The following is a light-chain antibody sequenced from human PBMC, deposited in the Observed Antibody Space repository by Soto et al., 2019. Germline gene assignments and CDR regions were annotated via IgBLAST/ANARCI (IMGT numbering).Light chain of an antibody. CDR2: NAS. CDR3: QQRSRWPT. Sequence: EIVMTQSPATLSVSPGERATLSCRASQSVSSHLAWYQQKPGQAPRLLIYNASKRATGIPARFSGSGTGTDFTLTISSLEPEDFAVYYCQQRSRWPTFGQGTEVDIK. V-gene: IGKV3-11*01. J-gene: IGKJ1*01. CDR1: QSVSSH.